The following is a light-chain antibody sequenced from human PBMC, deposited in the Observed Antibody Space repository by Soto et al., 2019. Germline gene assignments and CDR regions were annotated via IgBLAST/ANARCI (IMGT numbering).Light chain of an antibody. CDR3: QQYGSLYT. J-gene: IGKJ2*01. Sequence: EIVLTQSPGTLSLSPGERATLSCRASASLSTNSLAWYQQKPGQPPRLLIYAASTRHTDIPDRFTGSGSGTDFALTISRLEPEDFAVYYCQQYGSLYTFGQGTKLETK. V-gene: IGKV3-20*01. CDR2: AAS. CDR1: ASLSTNS.